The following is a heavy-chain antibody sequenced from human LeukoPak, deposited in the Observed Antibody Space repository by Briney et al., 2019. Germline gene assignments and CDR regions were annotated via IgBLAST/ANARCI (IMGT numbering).Heavy chain of an antibody. CDR1: GFTFSSYG. D-gene: IGHD1-26*01. Sequence: GGSLRLSCAASGFTFSSYGMHWVRQAPGKGLEWVAVISYDGSNKYYADSVKGRFTISRDNSKNTLYLQMNSLRAEDTAVYYCAKGRLEWDLHWECFDYWGQGTLVTVSS. V-gene: IGHV3-30*18. CDR3: AKGRLEWDLHWECFDY. CDR2: ISYDGSNK. J-gene: IGHJ4*02.